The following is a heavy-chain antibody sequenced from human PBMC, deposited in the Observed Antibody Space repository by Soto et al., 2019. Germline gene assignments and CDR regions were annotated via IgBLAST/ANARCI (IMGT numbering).Heavy chain of an antibody. Sequence: QVQLQQWGAGLLKPSETLSLTCAVYGGSFSGYYWSWIRQPPGKGLEWIGEINHSGSTNYNPSLKSRVTISVDTSKNQFSLKLRSVTAEDTAVYYCARGRAARLYYYYYYMDVWGKGTTVTVSS. CDR1: GGSFSGYY. CDR3: ARGRAARLYYYYYYMDV. J-gene: IGHJ6*03. CDR2: INHSGST. D-gene: IGHD6-6*01. V-gene: IGHV4-34*01.